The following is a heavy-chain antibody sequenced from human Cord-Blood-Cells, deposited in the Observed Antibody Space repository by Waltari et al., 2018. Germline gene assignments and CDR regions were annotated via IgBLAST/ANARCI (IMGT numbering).Heavy chain of an antibody. Sequence: QVQLQQWGAGLLKPSATLSLTCAVYGGSFSGYYWSWIRQPPGKGLEWIGEINHSGSTNYNPSLKSRVTISVDTSKNQFSLKLSSVTAADTAVYYCARGGSPDSSGYYYVGYWGQGTLVTVSS. CDR1: GGSFSGYY. CDR3: ARGGSPDSSGYYYVGY. D-gene: IGHD3-22*01. CDR2: INHSGST. V-gene: IGHV4-34*01. J-gene: IGHJ4*02.